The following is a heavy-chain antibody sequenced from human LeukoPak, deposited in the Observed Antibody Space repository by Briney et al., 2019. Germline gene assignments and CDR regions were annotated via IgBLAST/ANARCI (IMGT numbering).Heavy chain of an antibody. J-gene: IGHJ6*02. CDR2: IYFSGST. V-gene: IGHV4-39*01. D-gene: IGHD1-14*01. CDR1: GGSISSSSYY. CDR3: ARGIAGPYYYYGMDV. Sequence: SETLSLTCTVSGGSISSSSYYWGWIRQPPGKGLEWIGSIYFSGSTYYNPSLKSRVTISEDTSKNQFSLKLSSVTAADTAVYYCARGIAGPYYYYGMDVWGQGTTVTVSS.